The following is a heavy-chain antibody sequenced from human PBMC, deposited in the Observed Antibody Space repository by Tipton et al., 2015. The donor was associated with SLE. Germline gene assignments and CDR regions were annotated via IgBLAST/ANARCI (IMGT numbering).Heavy chain of an antibody. CDR1: GGSISSGYY. J-gene: IGHJ5*02. CDR3: ASPGTYGSGSFDP. Sequence: LRLSCAVSGGSISSGYYWTWIRQSPGKGLEWIGDIIDSGRTNYNPSLKSRVTISIDTSKSHFFLRLRSVTAADTAVYYCASPGTYGSGSFDPWGQGTLVVVSS. V-gene: IGHV4-34*12. CDR2: IIDSGRT. D-gene: IGHD3-10*01.